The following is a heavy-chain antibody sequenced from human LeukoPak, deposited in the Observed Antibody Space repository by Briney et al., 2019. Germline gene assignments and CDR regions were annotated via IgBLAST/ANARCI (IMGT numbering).Heavy chain of an antibody. Sequence: SGPTLVNPTQTLTLTCTFSGFSLSTSGVGVGWIRQPPGKALEWLALIYWNDDKRYSPSLKSRLTITKDTSKNQVVLTMTNMDPVDTATYYCAHTRIAVAGTRGYFDYWGQGTLVTVSS. CDR3: AHTRIAVAGTRGYFDY. CDR1: GFSLSTSGVG. V-gene: IGHV2-5*01. J-gene: IGHJ4*02. D-gene: IGHD6-19*01. CDR2: IYWNDDK.